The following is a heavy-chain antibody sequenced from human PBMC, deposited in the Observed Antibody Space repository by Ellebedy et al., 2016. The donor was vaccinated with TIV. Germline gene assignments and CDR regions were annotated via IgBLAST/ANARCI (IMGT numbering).Heavy chain of an antibody. D-gene: IGHD1-7*01. V-gene: IGHV3-48*02. CDR1: GFTFSSYW. J-gene: IGHJ3*02. Sequence: PGGSLRLSCAASGFTFSSYWMNWVRQAPGKGLEWLSYIGGSGGPIFYADSVKGRFTISRDNGNNSLHLQMNSLRDEDTAVYYCARDAWKYGVFWDFDIWGQGAVVTVSS. CDR3: ARDAWKYGVFWDFDI. CDR2: IGGSGGPI.